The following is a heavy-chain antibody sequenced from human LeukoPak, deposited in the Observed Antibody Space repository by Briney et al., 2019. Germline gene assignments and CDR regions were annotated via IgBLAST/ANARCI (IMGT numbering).Heavy chain of an antibody. CDR2: IIPIFGTA. D-gene: IGHD2-2*01. V-gene: IGHV1-69*05. J-gene: IGHJ3*02. Sequence: GASVKVSCKASGGTFSSYAISWVRQAPGQGLEWMGGIIPIFGTANYAQKFQGRVTITTDESTSTAYMELSSLRSEDTAVYYCASGVTVVPAAPPFNIWGQGTMVTVSS. CDR1: GGTFSSYA. CDR3: ASGVTVVPAAPPFNI.